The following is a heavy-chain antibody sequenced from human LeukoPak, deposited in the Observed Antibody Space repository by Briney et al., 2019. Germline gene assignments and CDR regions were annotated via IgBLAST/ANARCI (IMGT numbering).Heavy chain of an antibody. J-gene: IGHJ4*02. D-gene: IGHD2-8*01. CDR3: ARDKVYCINGVCYSTPFDY. CDR2: INPNSGGT. V-gene: IGHV1-2*02. CDR1: GYTFTGYY. Sequence: ASVKVSCKASGYTFTGYYMHWVRQAPGQGLEWMGWINPNSGGTNYAQKFQGRVTMTRDTSISTAYMELSRLRSDDTAVYYCARDKVYCINGVCYSTPFDYWGQGTLVTVSS.